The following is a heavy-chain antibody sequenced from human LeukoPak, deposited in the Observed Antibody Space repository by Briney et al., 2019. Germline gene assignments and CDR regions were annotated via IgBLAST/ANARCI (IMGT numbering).Heavy chain of an antibody. Sequence: GGSLRLSCVVSRLTFSSYSMSWVRQAPGKGLDWVSGISASGGDTWYPDSVKGRFTISRDNSKNTLFLQMSSLRVEDTAMYYCAKDAAGPEYWGQGTLVTVSS. V-gene: IGHV3-23*01. J-gene: IGHJ4*02. CDR3: AKDAAGPEY. D-gene: IGHD6-13*01. CDR1: RLTFSSYS. CDR2: ISASGGDT.